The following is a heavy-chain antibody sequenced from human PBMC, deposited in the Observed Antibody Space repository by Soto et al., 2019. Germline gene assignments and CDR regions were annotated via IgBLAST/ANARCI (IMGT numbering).Heavy chain of an antibody. D-gene: IGHD6-19*01. J-gene: IGHJ3*02. CDR1: GFTVSSNY. Sequence: EVQLVESGGGLVQPGGSLRLSCAASGFTVSSNYMSWVRQAPGKGLEWVSVIFTGGSTYYADSVKGRFTISRHSSMNTVDLQMDSLRAEDTAVYYGARDRQSSGWLDAFDSWGQGTMVTVSS. CDR3: ARDRQSSGWLDAFDS. V-gene: IGHV3-53*04. CDR2: IFTGGST.